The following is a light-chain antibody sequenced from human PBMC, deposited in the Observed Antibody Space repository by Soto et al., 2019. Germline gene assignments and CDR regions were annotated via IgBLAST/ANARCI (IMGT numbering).Light chain of an antibody. CDR3: HQFYTSPPT. V-gene: IGKV1-12*01. CDR1: QGISRW. Sequence: DIQMTQSPSSVSASVGDRVTITCRSSQGISRWLAWYQQKPGKAPRLLIYTASNLQSGVPSRFSGSGSGTNFTLAISSLQAEDVAVYHCHQFYTSPPTFGQGTKVEIK. J-gene: IGKJ1*01. CDR2: TAS.